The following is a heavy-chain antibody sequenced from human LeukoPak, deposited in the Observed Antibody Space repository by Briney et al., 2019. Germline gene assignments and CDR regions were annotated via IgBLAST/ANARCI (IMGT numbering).Heavy chain of an antibody. CDR3: VKGGYLGAFDI. CDR1: GFTFSSYA. Sequence: PGGSLRLSCSASGFTFSSYAMHWVHQAPGKGLEYVSAISSNGGSTYYADSVKGRFTISRDNSKNTLYLQMSSLRAEDTAVYYCVKGGYLGAFDIWGQGTMVTVSS. J-gene: IGHJ3*02. CDR2: ISSNGGST. V-gene: IGHV3-64D*06. D-gene: IGHD6-13*01.